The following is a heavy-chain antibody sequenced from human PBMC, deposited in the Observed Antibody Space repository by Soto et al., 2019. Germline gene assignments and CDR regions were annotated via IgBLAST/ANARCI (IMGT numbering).Heavy chain of an antibody. CDR2: MNPINGAT. D-gene: IGHD6-13*01. V-gene: IGHV1-8*02. Sequence: ASVKVSCKASGYDLTAYDINWVREASGQGLEWMGWMNPINGATGSARRFQGRVSMTRNTATGTAYLELSNLRSDDTAAYYCGRGPSPRAPAGGTPSPYAMDVWGQGTTVTVSS. J-gene: IGHJ6*02. CDR1: GYDLTAYD. CDR3: GRGPSPRAPAGGTPSPYAMDV.